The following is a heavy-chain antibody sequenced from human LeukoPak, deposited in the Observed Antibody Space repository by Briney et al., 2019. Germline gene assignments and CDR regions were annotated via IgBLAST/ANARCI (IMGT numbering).Heavy chain of an antibody. CDR3: ARVTVGAVRGDY. CDR1: GGSISSYY. CDR2: ISYSGSI. D-gene: IGHD1-26*01. Sequence: SETLSLTCTVSGGSISSYYWSWIRQPPGKGLQWIGYISYSGSINYNPSLKSRVTISVDTSKNQFSLKLSSVTAADTAVYYCARVTVGAVRGDYWGQGTLVTVSS. J-gene: IGHJ4*02. V-gene: IGHV4-59*08.